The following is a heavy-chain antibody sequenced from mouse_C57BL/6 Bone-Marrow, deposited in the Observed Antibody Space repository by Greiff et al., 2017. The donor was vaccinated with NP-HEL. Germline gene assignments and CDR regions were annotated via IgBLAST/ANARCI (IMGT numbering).Heavy chain of an antibody. D-gene: IGHD1-1*01. CDR1: GYTFTSYW. CDR2: IHPNSGST. J-gene: IGHJ3*01. Sequence: QVQLQQPGAELVKPGASVKLSCKASGYTFTSYWMHWVKQRPGQGLEWIGMIHPNSGSTNYNEKFKSKATLTVDKSSSTAYMQLSSLTSEDSAVYYCAREYYYGPLFAYWGQGTLVTVSA. V-gene: IGHV1-64*01. CDR3: AREYYYGPLFAY.